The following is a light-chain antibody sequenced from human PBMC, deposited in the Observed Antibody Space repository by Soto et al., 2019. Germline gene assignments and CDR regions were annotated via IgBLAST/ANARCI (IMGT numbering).Light chain of an antibody. Sequence: EIVLTQSPGTLSLSPGERATLSCRASQSVSSSYLAWYQQKPGQAPRLLIFGASNRATGIPDRFTGSGSGTDFTLTISRLEPEDFAVDDCHQYGISPLTFGGGTKVEVK. J-gene: IGKJ4*01. CDR3: HQYGISPLT. V-gene: IGKV3-20*01. CDR1: QSVSSSY. CDR2: GAS.